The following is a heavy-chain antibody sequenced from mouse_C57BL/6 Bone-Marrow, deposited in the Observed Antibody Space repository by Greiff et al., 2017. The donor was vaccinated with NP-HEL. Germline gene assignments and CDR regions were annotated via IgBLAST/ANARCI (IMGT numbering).Heavy chain of an antibody. Sequence: VQLQQSGPGLVKPSQSLSLTCSVTGYSITSGYYWNWIRQFPGNKLEWMGYISYDGSNNYNPSLKNRITITRDTSKNQLFLKLHSVTTDDTATYYCARVTFYAMDYWGQGTSVTVSS. CDR3: ARVTFYAMDY. V-gene: IGHV3-6*01. CDR1: GYSITSGYY. D-gene: IGHD1-3*01. J-gene: IGHJ4*01. CDR2: ISYDGSN.